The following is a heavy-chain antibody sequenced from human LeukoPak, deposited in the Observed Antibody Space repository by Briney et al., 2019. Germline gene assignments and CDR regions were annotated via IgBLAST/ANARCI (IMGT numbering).Heavy chain of an antibody. D-gene: IGHD6-19*01. CDR1: GFTFSSHS. CDR3: ARSDSSGWYPEYDP. V-gene: IGHV3-21*01. Sequence: PGGSLRLSCAASGFTFSSHSMNWVRQAPGKGLEWVSSISSSSSYIYYADSVKGRFTISRDNAKNSLYLQMNSLRAEDTAVYYCARSDSSGWYPEYDPWGQGTLVTVSS. J-gene: IGHJ5*02. CDR2: ISSSSSYI.